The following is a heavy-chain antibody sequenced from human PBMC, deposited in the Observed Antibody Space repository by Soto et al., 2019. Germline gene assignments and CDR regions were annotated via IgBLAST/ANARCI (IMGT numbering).Heavy chain of an antibody. J-gene: IGHJ4*02. Sequence: GGSLRLSCAASGFTFSTYPMGWVRQAPEKGLEWVSSISGSGESTFYPDSVKGRFTISRDNSKNTLFLQINSLRAEDTAVYYCVGDYYGSGSPPGDFDYWGQGTLVTVSS. V-gene: IGHV3-23*01. CDR1: GFTFSTYP. CDR2: ISGSGEST. D-gene: IGHD3-10*01. CDR3: VGDYYGSGSPPGDFDY.